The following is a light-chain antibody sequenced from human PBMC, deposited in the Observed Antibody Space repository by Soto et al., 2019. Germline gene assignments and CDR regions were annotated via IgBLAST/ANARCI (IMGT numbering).Light chain of an antibody. J-gene: IGKJ2*01. Sequence: DIQMTQSPSSLSASVGDRVTITCRASQTISTYLNWYQQKPGKAPKLLIYAASSLQSGVPSRFSGSGSGTDFTLXXSSLQPEDFATYFCQQSHSIPYIFGQGTKLQLK. CDR3: QQSHSIPYI. CDR2: AAS. V-gene: IGKV1-39*01. CDR1: QTISTY.